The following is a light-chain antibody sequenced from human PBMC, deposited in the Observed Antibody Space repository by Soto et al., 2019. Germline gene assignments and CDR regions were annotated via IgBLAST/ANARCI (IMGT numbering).Light chain of an antibody. V-gene: IGKV3-11*01. J-gene: IGKJ3*01. Sequence: TQFLATLSASPGGWAMLSCGASQSVSNNYLAWYQQKPGQAPRLLIYDASNRATGIPARFSGSGSGTDFTLTISSLEPEDFAVYYCQQRSNWPLTFGPGTKVDIK. CDR2: DAS. CDR3: QQRSNWPLT. CDR1: QSVSNNY.